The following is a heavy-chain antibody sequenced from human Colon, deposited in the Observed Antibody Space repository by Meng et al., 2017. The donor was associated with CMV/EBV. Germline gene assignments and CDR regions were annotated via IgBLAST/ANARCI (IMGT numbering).Heavy chain of an antibody. CDR2: MNPNSGNT. V-gene: IGHV1-8*03. J-gene: IGHJ5*02. CDR1: GYTFNSYD. Sequence: SCKASGYTFNSYDISWVRQATGQGLEWMAWMNPNSGNTGYAQKFQGRVTITRNTSISTAYMELSSLRADDTAVYYCAKTLEGGRSDPWGQGTLVTVSS. CDR3: AKTLEGGRSDP. D-gene: IGHD3-16*01.